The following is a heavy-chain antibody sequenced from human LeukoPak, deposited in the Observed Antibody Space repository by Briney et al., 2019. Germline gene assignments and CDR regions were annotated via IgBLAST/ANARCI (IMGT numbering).Heavy chain of an antibody. CDR3: ARLLALYSQDTAMVTRWFDP. D-gene: IGHD5-18*01. Sequence: PSETLSLTCTVSGGSISSYYWSWIRQPPGKGLEWIGYIYTSGSTNYDPSLKSRVTIPVDTSKNQFSLKLSSVTAADTAVYYCARLLALYSQDTAMVTRWFDPWGQGTLVTVSS. CDR2: IYTSGST. V-gene: IGHV4-4*09. J-gene: IGHJ5*02. CDR1: GGSISSYY.